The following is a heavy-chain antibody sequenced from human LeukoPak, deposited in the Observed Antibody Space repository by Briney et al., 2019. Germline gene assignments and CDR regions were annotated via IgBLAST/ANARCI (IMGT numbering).Heavy chain of an antibody. CDR1: GGSISSYY. D-gene: IGHD1-26*01. CDR2: IYYSGST. J-gene: IGHJ2*01. CDR3: ARRVNSGSYGDWYFDL. Sequence: SETLSLTCTVSGGSISSYYWSWIRQPPGKGLEWIGYIYYSGSTNYNPSLKSRVTISVDTSKNQFSLKLSSVTAADTAVYYCARRVNSGSYGDWYFDLWGRGTLVTVSS. V-gene: IGHV4-59*08.